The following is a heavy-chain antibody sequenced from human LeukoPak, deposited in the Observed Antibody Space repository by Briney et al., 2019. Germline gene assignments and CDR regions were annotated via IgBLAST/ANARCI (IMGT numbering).Heavy chain of an antibody. CDR2: ISTYNGNT. D-gene: IGHD6-6*01. V-gene: IGHV1-18*01. Sequence: GASVKVSCKASGYTFTTYGIRWVRQAPGQGLEWMGWISTYNGNTNYAQQFQGRVTMTTDTSMSTTYMELRSLRSDDTAVYYCARDLIAVRPGWFDPWGQGSLVTVSS. J-gene: IGHJ5*02. CDR1: GYTFTTYG. CDR3: ARDLIAVRPGWFDP.